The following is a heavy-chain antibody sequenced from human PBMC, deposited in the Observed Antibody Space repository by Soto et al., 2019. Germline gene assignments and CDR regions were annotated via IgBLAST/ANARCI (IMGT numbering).Heavy chain of an antibody. CDR2: ISYDGSNK. D-gene: IGHD6-13*01. V-gene: IGHV3-30*18. J-gene: IGHJ6*02. CDR3: AKDLFSSSWYSGDVGMDV. CDR1: GFTFSSYG. Sequence: QVQLVESGGGVVQPGRSLRLSCAASGFTFSSYGMHWVRQAPGKGLEWVAVISYDGSNKYYADSVKGRFTISRDNSKNTLYLQMNSRRAEDTAVYYCAKDLFSSSWYSGDVGMDVWGQGTTVTVSS.